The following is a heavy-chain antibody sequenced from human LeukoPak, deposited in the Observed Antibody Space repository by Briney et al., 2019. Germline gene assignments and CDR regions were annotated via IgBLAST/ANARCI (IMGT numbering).Heavy chain of an antibody. CDR3: ARVHLEELVYGPLFDY. D-gene: IGHD2-8*01. J-gene: IGHJ4*02. CDR2: INHSGST. CDR1: GGPFSGYY. Sequence: PSETLSLTCAVYGGPFSGYYWSWIRQPPGKGLEWIGEINHSGSTNYNPSLKSRVTISVDTSKNQFSLKLSSVTAADTAVYYCARVHLEELVYGPLFDYWGQGTLVTVSS. V-gene: IGHV4-34*01.